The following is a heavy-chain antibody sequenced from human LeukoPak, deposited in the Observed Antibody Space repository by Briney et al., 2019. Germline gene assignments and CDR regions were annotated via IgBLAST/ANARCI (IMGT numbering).Heavy chain of an antibody. V-gene: IGHV1-2*02. CDR1: GYTFTGYY. J-gene: IGHJ4*02. Sequence: GASVKVSCKASGYTFTGYYMHWVRQAPGQGLEWMGWINPNSGGTNYAQKFQGRVTMTRDTSISTAYMELSRLRSDDTAVYYCARVPVEVLWFGELLSRYYFDYWGQGTLVTVSS. D-gene: IGHD3-10*01. CDR2: INPNSGGT. CDR3: ARVPVEVLWFGELLSRYYFDY.